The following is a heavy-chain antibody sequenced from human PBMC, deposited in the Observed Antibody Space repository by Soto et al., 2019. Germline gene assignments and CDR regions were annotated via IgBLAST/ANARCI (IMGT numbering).Heavy chain of an antibody. J-gene: IGHJ5*02. Sequence: PGGSLRLSCAASGFTFSSYWMSWVRQAPGKGLEWVANIKQDGSEKYYVDSVKGRFTISRDNAKNSLYLQMNSLRAEDTAVYYCARDLEQWLGRWFDPWGQGTMVTVSS. CDR3: ARDLEQWLGRWFDP. D-gene: IGHD6-19*01. CDR1: GFTFSSYW. V-gene: IGHV3-7*01. CDR2: IKQDGSEK.